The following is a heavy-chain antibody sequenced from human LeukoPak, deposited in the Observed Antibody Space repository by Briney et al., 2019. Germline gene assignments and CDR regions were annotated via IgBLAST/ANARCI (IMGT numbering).Heavy chain of an antibody. V-gene: IGHV1-8*01. D-gene: IGHD3-22*01. CDR2: MNPKSGNT. CDR3: ARDLNYDSSGYMGWYFDL. CDR1: GYTFTSYD. Sequence: ASVKVSCKASGYTFTSYDIHWLRQATGQGLEWVGGMNPKSGNTGYVQKYQGRVTMTRDTSISTAYMELSRLRSDGTAVYYCARDLNYDSSGYMGWYFDLWGRGTLVTVSS. J-gene: IGHJ2*01.